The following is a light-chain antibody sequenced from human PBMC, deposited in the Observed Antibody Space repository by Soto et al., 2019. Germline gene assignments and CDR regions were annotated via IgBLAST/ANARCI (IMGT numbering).Light chain of an antibody. J-gene: IGKJ2*01. CDR3: QHYGSAPYT. Sequence: EIVLTQSPGTLSLSPGERATLSCRASQSVSNSYLAWYQQKPGQAPRLFIYGASSRATGIPDRFSGSGSGTDFTLTISRLEPEDFAVDYCQHYGSAPYTFGQGTKLEIK. V-gene: IGKV3-20*01. CDR2: GAS. CDR1: QSVSNSY.